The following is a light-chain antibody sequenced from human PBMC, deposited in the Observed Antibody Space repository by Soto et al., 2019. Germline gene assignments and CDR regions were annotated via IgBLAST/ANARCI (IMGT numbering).Light chain of an antibody. CDR2: EVS. J-gene: IGLJ2*01. V-gene: IGLV2-14*01. CDR3: SSYTTSTSFIL. CDR1: SSDIGNYDF. Sequence: QSALTQPASVSGSPGQSITISCTGTSSDIGNYDFVSWYQQVPGTAPKAMIYEVSSRPSGVSNRFSGSKSGNTASLTISGXXXXXXXXXXCSSYTTSTSFILFGGGTKLTVL.